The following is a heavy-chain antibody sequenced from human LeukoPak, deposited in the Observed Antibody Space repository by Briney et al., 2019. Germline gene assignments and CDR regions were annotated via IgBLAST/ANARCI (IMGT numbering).Heavy chain of an antibody. Sequence: SETLSLTCAVYGGSFSGYYRSWIRQPPGKGLEWIGEINHSGSTNYNPSLKSRVTISVDTSKNQFSLKLSSVTAADTAVYYCARGLSSYFDYWGQGTLVTVSS. CDR1: GGSFSGYY. CDR3: ARGLSSYFDY. CDR2: INHSGST. D-gene: IGHD6-6*01. V-gene: IGHV4-34*01. J-gene: IGHJ4*02.